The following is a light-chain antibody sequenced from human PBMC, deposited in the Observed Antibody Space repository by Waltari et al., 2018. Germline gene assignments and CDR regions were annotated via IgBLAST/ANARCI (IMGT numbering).Light chain of an antibody. J-gene: IGKJ1*01. CDR2: DAS. V-gene: IGKV1-5*01. CDR3: QQYNRFSP. CDR1: EAINKW. Sequence: DTQLSQFPSTLAASVGDRATITCRSREAINKWLAWYQQKPGKAPKVRIYDASTLQSGVPSRFSGSGSGTEFTLTIDSLQPDDFATYYCQQYNRFSPFGQGTNVEVK.